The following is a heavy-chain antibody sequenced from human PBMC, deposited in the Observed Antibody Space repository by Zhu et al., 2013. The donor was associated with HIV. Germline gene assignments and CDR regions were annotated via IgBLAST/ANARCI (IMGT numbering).Heavy chain of an antibody. CDR3: ATHEGISWYVSGMDV. J-gene: IGHJ6*02. CDR2: FNPSGGST. D-gene: IGHD2-2*01. Sequence: QVQLVQSGAEVKKPGASVKVSCKASGYTFTNFYIHWVRQAPGHGLEWMGIFNPSGGSTSYAQKFQGRVTVTRDTSTSTVYMELSSLRSEDTAIYYCATHEGISWYVSGMDVWGQGTTVTVSS. V-gene: IGHV1-46*01. CDR1: GYTFTNFY.